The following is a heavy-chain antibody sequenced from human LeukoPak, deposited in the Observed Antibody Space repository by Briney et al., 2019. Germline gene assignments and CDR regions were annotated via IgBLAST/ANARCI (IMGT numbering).Heavy chain of an antibody. CDR1: GGSISSYY. CDR3: ASSRLQTPNWFDP. Sequence: SENLSLTCTVSGGSISSYYWSWLRQPPGKGLEWIGYIYYSGSTNYNPSLKSRVTISVDTSKNQFSLKLSSVTAADTAVYCYASSRLQTPNWFDPLGQGTPVTVSS. D-gene: IGHD4-11*01. V-gene: IGHV4-59*01. J-gene: IGHJ5*02. CDR2: IYYSGST.